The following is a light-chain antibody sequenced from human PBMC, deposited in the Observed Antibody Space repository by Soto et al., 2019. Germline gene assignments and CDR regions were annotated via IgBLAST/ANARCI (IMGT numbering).Light chain of an antibody. Sequence: QSVLTQPASVSGSPGQSITISCTGTSNDVGGYNYVSWYQQQPGKAPKLIIYEVSHRPSGISNRFSGSKSGNTASLIISGLHVEDEADYYCSSHSATSPYVFGTGTKVTVL. CDR2: EVS. J-gene: IGLJ1*01. CDR3: SSHSATSPYV. CDR1: SNDVGGYNY. V-gene: IGLV2-14*01.